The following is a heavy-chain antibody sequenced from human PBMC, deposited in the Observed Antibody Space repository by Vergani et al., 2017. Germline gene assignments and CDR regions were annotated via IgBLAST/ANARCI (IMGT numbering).Heavy chain of an antibody. J-gene: IGHJ4*02. D-gene: IGHD5-12*01. CDR3: ARGGATIPFDY. V-gene: IGHV1-69*13. Sequence: QVQLVQSGAEVKKPGASVKVSCKASGGTFSSYAISGVRQAPGQGLEWMGGTITIFGTANYAQKFQVRVTITADESTSTAYMELSTLGSEDTSVYYFARGGATIPFDYWGQGTLVTVSS. CDR2: TITIFGTA. CDR1: GGTFSSYA.